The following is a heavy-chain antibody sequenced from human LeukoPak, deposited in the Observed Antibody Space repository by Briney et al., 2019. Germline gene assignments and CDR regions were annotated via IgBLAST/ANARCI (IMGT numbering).Heavy chain of an antibody. V-gene: IGHV5-51*01. CDR3: VLAGSGRYYFDY. CDR2: IYPGDSDT. J-gene: IGHJ4*02. CDR1: GYRFTNYW. D-gene: IGHD3-10*01. Sequence: PGESLKISCKGFGYRFTNYWIGWVRQMPGKGLEWMGIIYPGDSDTRYSPSFQGQVTISADKSINTAYLQWSSLKASDTAMYYCVLAGSGRYYFDYWGQGILVTVSS.